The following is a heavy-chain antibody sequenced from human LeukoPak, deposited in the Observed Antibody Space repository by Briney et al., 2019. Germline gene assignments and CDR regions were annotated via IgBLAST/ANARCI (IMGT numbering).Heavy chain of an antibody. J-gene: IGHJ4*02. V-gene: IGHV3-23*01. D-gene: IGHD5-18*01. CDR1: GFTFSTFA. CDR2: IFPSGGEI. CDR3: ATYRQVQVPFEC. Sequence: GGSLRLSCAASGFTFSTFAMTWVRQPPGKGLEWGSSIFPSGGEIHYADSVKGRFTISRDNSKSTLSLQMNSLRAEDTAIYYCATYRQVQVPFECWGQGTLVTVSS.